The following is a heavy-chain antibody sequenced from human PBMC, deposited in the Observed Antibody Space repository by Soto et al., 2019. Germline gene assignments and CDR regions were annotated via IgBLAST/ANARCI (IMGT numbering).Heavy chain of an antibody. CDR1: GFTFSSYS. V-gene: IGHV3-21*01. CDR2: ISSSSSYI. CDR3: ARVQGVSFYYFDY. Sequence: GGSLRLSCAASGFTFSSYSMNWVRQAPGKGLEWVSSISSSSSYIYYADSVKGRFTISRDNAKNSLYLQMNSLRAEDTAVYYCARVQGVSFYYFDYWGQGTLVTVSS. J-gene: IGHJ4*02.